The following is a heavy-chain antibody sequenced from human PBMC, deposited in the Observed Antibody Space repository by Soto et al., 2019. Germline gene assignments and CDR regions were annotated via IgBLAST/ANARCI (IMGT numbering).Heavy chain of an antibody. J-gene: IGHJ4*02. CDR2: VYYSGGT. CDR3: ARGRDFDSTGYYFLEF. CDR1: GGSVSSGSYY. Sequence: SETLSLTCTVSGGSVSSGSYYWSWIRQPPGKGLEWIGYVYYSGGTNYNPSLKSRVSISADTSKIQFSLSLSSVTAADTAVYYCARGRDFDSTGYYFLEFWGQGTQVTVSS. D-gene: IGHD3-22*01. V-gene: IGHV4-61*01.